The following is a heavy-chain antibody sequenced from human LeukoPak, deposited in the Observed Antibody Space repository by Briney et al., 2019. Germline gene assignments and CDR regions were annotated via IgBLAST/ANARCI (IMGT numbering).Heavy chain of an antibody. CDR2: IRSKANSYAT. CDR1: GFTFSGSP. D-gene: IGHD6-6*01. CDR3: ARQKGDSSSGLFDP. V-gene: IGHV3-73*01. J-gene: IGHJ5*02. Sequence: PGGSLRLSCAASGFTFSGSPMHWVRQASGKGLEWVGRIRSKANSYATAYAASVKGRFTISREDSKNTAYLQMNSLKTEDTAVYYCARQKGDSSSGLFDPWGQGTLVTVSS.